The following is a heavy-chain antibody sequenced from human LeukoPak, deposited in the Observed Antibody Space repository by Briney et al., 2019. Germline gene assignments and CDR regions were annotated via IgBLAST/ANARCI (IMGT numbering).Heavy chain of an antibody. Sequence: PGGSLRLSCAASGFTFSSYAMSWVRQAPGKGLEWVSAISGSGGSTYYADSVKGRFTISRDNSKNTLYLQMNSLRAEDTAVYYCASSPHYDSSGYYKPPPFFDYWGQGTLVTVSS. CDR3: ASSPHYDSSGYYKPPPFFDY. CDR1: GFTFSSYA. J-gene: IGHJ4*02. V-gene: IGHV3-23*01. CDR2: ISGSGGST. D-gene: IGHD3-22*01.